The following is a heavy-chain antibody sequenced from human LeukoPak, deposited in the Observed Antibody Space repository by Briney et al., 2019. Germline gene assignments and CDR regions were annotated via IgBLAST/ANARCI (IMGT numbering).Heavy chain of an antibody. J-gene: IGHJ3*02. CDR3: ARGPYSYDSSGAFDI. CDR2: IYYSRST. D-gene: IGHD3-22*01. Sequence: SETLSLTCTVSGGSISSSSYYWGWIRQPPGKGLEWIGSIYYSRSTYYNPSLKSRVTISVDTSKNQFSLKLSSVTAADTAVYFCARGPYSYDSSGAFDIWGQGTMVTVSS. CDR1: GGSISSSSYY. V-gene: IGHV4-39*01.